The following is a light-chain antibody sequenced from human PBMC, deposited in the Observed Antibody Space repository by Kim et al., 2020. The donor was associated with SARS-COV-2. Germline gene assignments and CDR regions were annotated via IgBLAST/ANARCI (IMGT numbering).Light chain of an antibody. CDR3: QAWDSSTGV. Sequence: VSPGQTASITCAGDKLGDKYACWYQQKPGQSPVLVIYQDSKRPSGIPERFSGSNSGNTATLTISGTQAMDEADYYCQAWDSSTGVFGGGTQLTVL. J-gene: IGLJ2*01. V-gene: IGLV3-1*01. CDR2: QDS. CDR1: KLGDKY.